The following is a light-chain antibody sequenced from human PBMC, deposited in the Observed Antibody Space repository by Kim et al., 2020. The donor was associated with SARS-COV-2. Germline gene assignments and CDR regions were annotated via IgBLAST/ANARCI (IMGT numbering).Light chain of an antibody. CDR1: QSISNY. Sequence: DIQMTQSPSSLSASVGDRVTITCRTSQSISNYLNWYQQKPGKAPKLLIYATSTLQSGVPSSFSGSGSGTDFTLTISSLQPEDFATYYCQQSYSTPWTFGPGTKVEIK. CDR2: ATS. V-gene: IGKV1-39*01. J-gene: IGKJ1*01. CDR3: QQSYSTPWT.